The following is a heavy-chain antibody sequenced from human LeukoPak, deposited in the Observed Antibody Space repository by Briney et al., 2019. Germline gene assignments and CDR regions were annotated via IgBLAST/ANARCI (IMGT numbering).Heavy chain of an antibody. J-gene: IGHJ6*02. V-gene: IGHV5-51*01. CDR2: IYPGDSDT. D-gene: IGHD6-13*01. CDR3: ARRGMKQQLVRDYYYGMDV. CDR1: GYSFTSYW. Sequence: PGESLKISCKGSGYSFTSYWIGWVRQMPGKGLEWMGIIYPGDSDTRYSPSFQGQVTISADKSISTAYLQWSSLKASDTAMYYCARRGMKQQLVRDYYYGMDVWGQGTTVTVSS.